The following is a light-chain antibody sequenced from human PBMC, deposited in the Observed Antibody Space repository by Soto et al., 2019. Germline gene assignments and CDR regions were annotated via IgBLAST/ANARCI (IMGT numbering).Light chain of an antibody. V-gene: IGLV2-14*03. Sequence: QSALTQPASVSGSPGQSIAISCTGTSSDVGAYDYVSWYQQHPDKAPKLMIYEVRNRPSGVSDRFSGSKSVNTATLTISGLQAEDEADYYCSSHTTSNTRVFGTGTKLTVL. CDR1: SSDVGAYDY. J-gene: IGLJ1*01. CDR2: EVR. CDR3: SSHTTSNTRV.